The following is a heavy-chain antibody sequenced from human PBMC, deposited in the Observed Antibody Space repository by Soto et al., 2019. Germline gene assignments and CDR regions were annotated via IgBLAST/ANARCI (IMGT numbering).Heavy chain of an antibody. D-gene: IGHD5-12*01. CDR2: IIPIFLTP. Sequence: QVQLVQSGAEVKQPGSSVKVSCQASGVTFSSFAISWVRQAPGQGLEWMGGIIPIFLTPNYSQNFQGRVTITAAESTSSVYMELSRPRSEDTAVYYCARSTGSGFRPGTHRFNWFDHWGQGTLVTISS. J-gene: IGHJ5*02. V-gene: IGHV1-69*01. CDR1: GVTFSSFA. CDR3: ARSTGSGFRPGTHRFNWFDH.